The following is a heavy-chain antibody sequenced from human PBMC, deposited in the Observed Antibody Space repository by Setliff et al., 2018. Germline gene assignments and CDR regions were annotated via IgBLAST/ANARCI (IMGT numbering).Heavy chain of an antibody. J-gene: IGHJ4*02. Sequence: GGSLRLSCATSGFTFHDYAMHWVRQTPGKGLEWVSGINWNGHFIDYADSVKGRFTISRDNTENSLFLEMNSLTVDDTALYYCVRDISSASGILDFWGQGTLVTVSS. CDR2: INWNGHFI. V-gene: IGHV3-9*01. D-gene: IGHD3-3*01. CDR3: VRDISSASGILDF. CDR1: GFTFHDYA.